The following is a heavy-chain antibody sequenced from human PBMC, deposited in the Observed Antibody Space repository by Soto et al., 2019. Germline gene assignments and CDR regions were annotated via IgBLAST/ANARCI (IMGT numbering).Heavy chain of an antibody. CDR3: ASISYDFWSGYYYYFDY. J-gene: IGHJ4*02. Sequence: PSETLSLTCSVSGGSISSSSYYWGWIRQPPGKGLEWIGSIYYSGSTYYNPSLKSRVTISVDTSKNQFSLKLSSVTAADTAVYYCASISYDFWSGYYYYFDYWGQGTLVTVSS. CDR1: GGSISSSSYY. CDR2: IYYSGST. D-gene: IGHD3-3*01. V-gene: IGHV4-39*01.